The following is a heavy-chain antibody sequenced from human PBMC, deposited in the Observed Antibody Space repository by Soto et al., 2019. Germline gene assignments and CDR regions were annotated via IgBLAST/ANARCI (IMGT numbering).Heavy chain of an antibody. Sequence: GGSLRLSCAASGFTFSGSAMHWVRQASGKGLEWVGRIRSKANSYATAYAASVKGRFTISRDDSKNTAYLQMNSLKTEDTAVYYCTGTRIAVAGMGPDCYFDLWGRGTLVTVSS. D-gene: IGHD6-19*01. CDR1: GFTFSGSA. J-gene: IGHJ2*01. CDR3: TGTRIAVAGMGPDCYFDL. CDR2: IRSKANSYAT. V-gene: IGHV3-73*01.